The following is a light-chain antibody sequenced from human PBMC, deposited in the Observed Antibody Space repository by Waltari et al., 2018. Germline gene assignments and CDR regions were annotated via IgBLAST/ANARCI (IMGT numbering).Light chain of an antibody. CDR3: QQYVNYWT. Sequence: DIQMTQSPSTLSASVGDRVTITCRASQSVNRWLAWYQQKPGKAPELLIYETPNLESGVPSRFSGSGSGKEFTLTISSLQPDDFGTYYCQQYVNYWTFGQGTKVEIK. CDR2: ETP. V-gene: IGKV1-5*03. J-gene: IGKJ1*01. CDR1: QSVNRW.